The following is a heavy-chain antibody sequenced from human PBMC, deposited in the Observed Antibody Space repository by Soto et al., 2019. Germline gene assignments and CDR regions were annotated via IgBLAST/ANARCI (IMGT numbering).Heavy chain of an antibody. CDR3: AREGPDPYCSSTSCYHLYYGMDV. CDR1: GYTFTGYY. D-gene: IGHD2-2*01. J-gene: IGHJ6*02. CDR2: INPNSGGT. V-gene: IGHV1-2*02. Sequence: SVKVSFKASGYTFTGYYMHWVRQAPGQGLEWMGWINPNSGGTNYAQKLQGRVTMTRDTSISTAYMELSRLRSDDTAVYYCAREGPDPYCSSTSCYHLYYGMDVWGQGTTVTVSS.